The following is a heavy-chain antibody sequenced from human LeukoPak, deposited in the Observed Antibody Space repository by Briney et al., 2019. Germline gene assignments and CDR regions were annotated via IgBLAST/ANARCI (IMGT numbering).Heavy chain of an antibody. CDR1: GYTFTSYG. D-gene: IGHD3-22*01. Sequence: ASVKVSCKASGYTFTSYGISWVRQAPGQGLEWMGWISAYNGNTNYAQKLQGRVTMTTDTSTSTAYMELRSLRSDNTAVYYCARLNKDYYDSSGYYHQGDYWGQGTLVTVSS. CDR2: ISAYNGNT. J-gene: IGHJ4*02. CDR3: ARLNKDYYDSSGYYHQGDY. V-gene: IGHV1-18*01.